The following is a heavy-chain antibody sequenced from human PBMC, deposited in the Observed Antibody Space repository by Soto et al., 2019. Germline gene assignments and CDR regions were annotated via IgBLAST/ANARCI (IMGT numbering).Heavy chain of an antibody. D-gene: IGHD1-1*01. CDR3: ARFLRTSLGMDV. V-gene: IGHV4-4*07. J-gene: IGHJ6*02. CDR1: GGSISSYC. CDR2: IYTSGIT. Sequence: SETLSLTCTVSGGSISSYCWSWIRQPAGKGLEWIGRIYTSGITNYNPSLKSRVTMSVDTSKNQFSLKLSYVTAADTAVYYCARFLRTSLGMDVWGQGTTVTVSS.